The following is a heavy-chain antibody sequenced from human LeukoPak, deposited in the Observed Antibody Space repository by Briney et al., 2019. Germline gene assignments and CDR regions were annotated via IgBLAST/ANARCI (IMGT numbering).Heavy chain of an antibody. CDR2: IKYDGSEK. D-gene: IGHD6-13*01. CDR1: GFTFSSYW. J-gene: IGHJ4*02. V-gene: IGHV3-7*01. CDR3: ARDIEAAGLFFDY. Sequence: GGSLRLSCAASGFTFSSYWMSWVRQAPGRGLEWVANIKYDGSEKDYVDSVKGRFTISRDNAKNSLYLQMNSLRAEDTAVYYCARDIEAAGLFFDYWGQGTLVTVSS.